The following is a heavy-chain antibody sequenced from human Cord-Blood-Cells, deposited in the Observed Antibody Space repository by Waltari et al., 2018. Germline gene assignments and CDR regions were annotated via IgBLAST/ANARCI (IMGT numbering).Heavy chain of an antibody. J-gene: IGHJ4*02. CDR3: ARGPRSRDGYNYVDY. CDR1: GGSFSGYY. D-gene: IGHD5-12*01. CDR2: INHSGTT. V-gene: IGHV4-34*01. Sequence: QVQLQQWGAGLLKPSETLSLTCAVYGGSFSGYYWSWIRQPPGKGLEWIGEINHSGTTNYKPPLKSRVTRSVDTSKNQFSLKLRSVTAAVPSVYYCARGPRSRDGYNYVDYWGQGTLVTVSS.